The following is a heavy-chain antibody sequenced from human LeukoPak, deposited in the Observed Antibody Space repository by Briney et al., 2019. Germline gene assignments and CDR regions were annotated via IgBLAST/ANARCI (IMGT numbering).Heavy chain of an antibody. V-gene: IGHV3-30-3*01. CDR1: GFTFSSYA. CDR2: ISYDGSNK. D-gene: IGHD3-22*01. Sequence: GGSLRLSCAASGFTFSSYAMPWVRQAPGKGLEWVAVISYDGSNKYYADSVKGRFTISRDNSKNTLYLQMNSLRAEDTAVYYCARGKWLASPSHYGMDVWGQGTTVTVSS. J-gene: IGHJ6*02. CDR3: ARGKWLASPSHYGMDV.